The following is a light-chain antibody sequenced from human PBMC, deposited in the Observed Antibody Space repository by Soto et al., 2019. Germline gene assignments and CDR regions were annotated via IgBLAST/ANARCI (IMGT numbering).Light chain of an antibody. J-gene: IGKJ1*01. CDR1: QSVDTTF. CDR3: QQYMSSVT. CDR2: GAS. V-gene: IGKV3-20*01. Sequence: EIVLTQSPGSLSLSPGQRATLSCRASQSVDTTFFAWYQKKPGQAPRLLIYGASKRANGIPDRFSGSGSGTDFTLIISRLEPEDFAVYYCQQYMSSVTFVQGTKVEIK.